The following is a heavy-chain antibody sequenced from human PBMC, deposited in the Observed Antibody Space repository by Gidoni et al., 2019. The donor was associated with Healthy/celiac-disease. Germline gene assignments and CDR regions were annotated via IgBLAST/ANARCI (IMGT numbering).Heavy chain of an antibody. D-gene: IGHD2-15*01. CDR1: GFTFSSYG. V-gene: IGHV3-30*18. CDR2: ISYDGSNK. Sequence: QVQLVESGGGVVQPGRSLRLSCAASGFTFSSYGMHWGRQAPGKGLEWVAVISYDGSNKYYADSVKGRFTISRDNSKNTLYLQMNSLRAEDTAVYYCAKESAGPRGVAAKRRGLDYWGQGTLVTVSS. CDR3: AKESAGPRGVAAKRRGLDY. J-gene: IGHJ4*02.